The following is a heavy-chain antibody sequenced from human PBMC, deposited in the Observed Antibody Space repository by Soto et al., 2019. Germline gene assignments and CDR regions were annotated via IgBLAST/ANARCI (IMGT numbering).Heavy chain of an antibody. J-gene: IGHJ6*02. CDR3: AKDRSVATTHYYYGMDV. Sequence: PGGSLRLSCAASGFTFSSYAMSWVRQAPGKGLEWVSAINGSGGSTYYADSVKGRFTISRDNSKNTLYLQMNSLRAEDTAVYYCAKDRSVATTHYYYGMDVWGQGTTVTVSS. D-gene: IGHD5-12*01. CDR1: GFTFSSYA. V-gene: IGHV3-23*01. CDR2: INGSGGST.